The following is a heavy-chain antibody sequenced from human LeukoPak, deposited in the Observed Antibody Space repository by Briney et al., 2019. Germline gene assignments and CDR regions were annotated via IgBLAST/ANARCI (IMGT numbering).Heavy chain of an antibody. D-gene: IGHD4-11*01. V-gene: IGHV3-30*02. CDR1: GFTFNSFR. Sequence: GGSLSLSCAASGFTFNSFRLNWLRQAPGKGLEGLAFIRYDGSNKYYADSVKGRFTISRDNSKNTLYLQMSSLRAEDTAVYYCAKGGLPFYYYYYMDVWGKGTTVTVS. CDR2: IRYDGSNK. CDR3: AKGGLPFYYYYYMDV. J-gene: IGHJ6*03.